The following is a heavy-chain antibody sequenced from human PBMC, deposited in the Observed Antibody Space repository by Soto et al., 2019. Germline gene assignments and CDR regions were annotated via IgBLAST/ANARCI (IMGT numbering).Heavy chain of an antibody. Sequence: ASVKVSCKASGYTFTSYGISWVRQAPGQGLEWMGWISAYNGNTNYAQKLQGRVTMTTDTSTSTAYMELRSLRSDDTAVYYCARDLRYYDFLSGGMDVGGQGTTVTVSS. CDR2: ISAYNGNT. CDR3: ARDLRYYDFLSGGMDV. D-gene: IGHD3-3*01. J-gene: IGHJ6*02. V-gene: IGHV1-18*01. CDR1: GYTFTSYG.